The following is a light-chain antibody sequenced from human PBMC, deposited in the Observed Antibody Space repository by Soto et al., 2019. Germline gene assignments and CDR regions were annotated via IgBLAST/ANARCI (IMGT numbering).Light chain of an antibody. CDR3: QQYGSSPVT. CDR2: GAS. V-gene: IGKV3-20*01. J-gene: IGKJ1*01. Sequence: EIVLTQSPGTLSLSPGERATLSCRASQSVRSSYLAWYQRKPGQAPRLLIYGASSRATGIPDRFSGSGSGTDFTLSISRLEPEDFAVYYCQQYGSSPVTFGQGTKVEIK. CDR1: QSVRSSY.